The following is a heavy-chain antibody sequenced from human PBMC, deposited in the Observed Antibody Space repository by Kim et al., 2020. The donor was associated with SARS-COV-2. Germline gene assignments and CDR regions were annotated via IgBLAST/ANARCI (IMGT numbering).Heavy chain of an antibody. Sequence: ASVKVSCKASGYTFTSYAMHWVRQAPGQRLEWMGWINAGNGNTKYSQKFQGRVTITRDTSASTAYMELSSLRSEDTAVYYCARDSGSGSYYSSFVGTDYYGMDVWGQGTTVTVSS. CDR3: ARDSGSGSYYSSFVGTDYYGMDV. D-gene: IGHD3-10*01. CDR2: INAGNGNT. CDR1: GYTFTSYA. J-gene: IGHJ6*02. V-gene: IGHV1-3*01.